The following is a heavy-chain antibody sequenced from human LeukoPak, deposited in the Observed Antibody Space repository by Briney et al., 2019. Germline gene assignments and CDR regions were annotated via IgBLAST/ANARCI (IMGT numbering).Heavy chain of an antibody. J-gene: IGHJ4*02. CDR1: GYTFTSYA. CDR3: ARDRTPEYYYDSFERLVLVSDY. V-gene: IGHV7-4-1*02. D-gene: IGHD3-22*01. Sequence: ASVKVSCKASGYTFTSYAMNWVRQAPGQGLEWMGWINTNTGNPTYAQGFTGRFVFSLDTSVSTAYLQISSLKAEDTAVYYCARDRTPEYYYDSFERLVLVSDYWGQGTLVTVSS. CDR2: INTNTGNP.